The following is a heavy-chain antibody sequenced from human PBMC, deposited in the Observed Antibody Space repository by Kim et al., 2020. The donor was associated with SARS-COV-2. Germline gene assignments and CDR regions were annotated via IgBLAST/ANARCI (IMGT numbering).Heavy chain of an antibody. Sequence: SFHGHVTISADKSISTAYLQWSSLKASDTAMYYCARTYSSGWYGHDAFDIWGQGTMVTVSS. CDR3: ARTYSSGWYGHDAFDI. V-gene: IGHV5-10-1*01. D-gene: IGHD6-19*01. J-gene: IGHJ3*02.